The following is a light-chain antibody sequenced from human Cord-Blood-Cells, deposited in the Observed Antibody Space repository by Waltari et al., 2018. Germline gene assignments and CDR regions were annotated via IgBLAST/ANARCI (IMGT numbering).Light chain of an antibody. CDR3: QQYYSFPFT. V-gene: IGKV1D-8*03. CDR1: QGISSY. J-gene: IGKJ3*01. Sequence: VIWMTQSPSLLSASTGDRVTISCGMSQGISSYLAWYQQKPGKAPELLIYAASTLQSGVPSRFSGSGSGTDFTLTLRCLQSEDFAAYYCQQYYSFPFTFGPGTKVDIK. CDR2: AAS.